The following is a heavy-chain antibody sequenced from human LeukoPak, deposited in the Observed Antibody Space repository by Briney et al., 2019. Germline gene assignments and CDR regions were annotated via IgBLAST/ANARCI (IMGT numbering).Heavy chain of an antibody. V-gene: IGHV4-59*08. J-gene: IGHJ1*01. CDR3: ARHRSSGWYGVRGRSAEYFQH. Sequence: SETLSLTCTVSGGSISSYYWSWIRQPPGKGLEWIGYIYYSGSTSYNPSLKSRVTISVDTSKNQFSLKLSSVTAADTAVYYCARHRSSGWYGVRGRSAEYFQHWGQGTLVTVSS. CDR2: IYYSGST. D-gene: IGHD6-19*01. CDR1: GGSISSYY.